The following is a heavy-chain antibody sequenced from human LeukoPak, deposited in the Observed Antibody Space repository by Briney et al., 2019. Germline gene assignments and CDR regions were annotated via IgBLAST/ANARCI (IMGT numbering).Heavy chain of an antibody. CDR3: AKATGYYDFWSGPYDAFDI. CDR2: ISGSGGGT. V-gene: IGHV3-23*01. CDR1: GFTFSSYA. Sequence: GGSLRLSCAASGFTFSSYAMSWVRQAPGKGLEWVSAISGSGGGTYYADSVKGRFTISRDNSKNTLYLQMNSLRAEDTAVYYCAKATGYYDFWSGPYDAFDIWGQGTMVTVSS. D-gene: IGHD3-3*01. J-gene: IGHJ3*02.